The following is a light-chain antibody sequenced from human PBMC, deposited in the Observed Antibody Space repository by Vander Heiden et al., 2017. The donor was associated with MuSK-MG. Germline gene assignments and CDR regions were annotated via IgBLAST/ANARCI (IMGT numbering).Light chain of an antibody. Sequence: QSALTQPPSASGSPGQSVTISCTGTSSDVGGYNYVSWYQQHPGKAPKLMIYEVSKRPSGVPDRFSGSKSGNTASLTVSGLQAEDEADYYCSSYVGSNNFVFGTGTTVTVL. CDR3: SSYVGSNNFV. V-gene: IGLV2-8*01. J-gene: IGLJ1*01. CDR1: SSDVGGYNY. CDR2: EVS.